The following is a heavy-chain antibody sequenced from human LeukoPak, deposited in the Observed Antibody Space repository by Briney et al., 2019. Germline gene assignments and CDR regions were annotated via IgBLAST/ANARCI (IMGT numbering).Heavy chain of an antibody. J-gene: IGHJ3*01. CDR2: IKQDGSET. Sequence: GGSLRLSCEASGLTFGDYWMTWVRQAPGKGPECVANIKQDGSETHYVDSVKGRFTIFRDNAKNSLSLQMNSLRVEDTAMYYCATYWRYFDWLLLDAWGLGTMVTVSS. V-gene: IGHV3-7*05. CDR1: GLTFGDYW. CDR3: ATYWRYFDWLLLDA. D-gene: IGHD3-9*01.